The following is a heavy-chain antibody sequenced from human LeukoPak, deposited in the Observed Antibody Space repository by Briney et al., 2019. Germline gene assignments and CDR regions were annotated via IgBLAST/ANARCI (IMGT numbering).Heavy chain of an antibody. J-gene: IGHJ6*03. CDR1: GFTFSNAW. Sequence: GGSLRLSCGASGFTFSNAWMTGVRQARGKGLEWVSGINWNGCSTGYADSVKGRFTISRDNAKNSLYLQMNSLRAEDTALYYCAREGVGYSGYDARTYYYYYYMDVWGKGTTVTVSS. CDR2: INWNGCST. CDR3: AREGVGYSGYDARTYYYYYYMDV. V-gene: IGHV3-20*04. D-gene: IGHD5-12*01.